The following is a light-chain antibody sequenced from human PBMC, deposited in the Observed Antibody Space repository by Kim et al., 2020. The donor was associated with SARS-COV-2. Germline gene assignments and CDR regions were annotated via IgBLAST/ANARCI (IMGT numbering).Light chain of an antibody. CDR1: QDISIW. CDR2: GAS. CDR3: QQANTFPLA. Sequence: AYVGDRVTITCRASQDISIWLAWYQQQPVKAPRLLIYGASNLQSGVPSRFSGSGSGTDFTLTISSLQPEDFATYYCQQANTFPLAFGGGTKVDIK. J-gene: IGKJ4*01. V-gene: IGKV1-12*01.